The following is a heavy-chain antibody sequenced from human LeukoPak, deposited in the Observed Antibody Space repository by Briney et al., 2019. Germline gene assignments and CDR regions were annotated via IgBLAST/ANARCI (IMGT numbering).Heavy chain of an antibody. J-gene: IGHJ4*02. V-gene: IGHV1-69*04. CDR2: IIPIFGIA. Sequence: GSSVKVSCEASGGTFSSYAISWVRQAPGQGLEWMGRIIPIFGIANYAQKFQGRVTITADKSTSTAYMELSSLRSEDTAVYYCAREIGYYDSSGYYGDWGQGTLVTVSS. CDR3: AREIGYYDSSGYYGD. D-gene: IGHD3-22*01. CDR1: GGTFSSYA.